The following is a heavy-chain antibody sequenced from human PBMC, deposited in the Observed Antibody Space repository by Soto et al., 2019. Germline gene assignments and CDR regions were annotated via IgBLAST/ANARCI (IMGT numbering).Heavy chain of an antibody. CDR1: GYDFGSYG. J-gene: IGHJ4*02. CDR3: VRDPQRNDY. CDR2: ISASNGNR. Sequence: QVQLVQSGAEVKKPGASVKVSCKASGYDFGSYGISWVRQAPGQGLEWMGWISASNGNRDYAQQFQGRVTMTSDTSRTTAYMELRSLRSDDTAVYYCVRDPQRNDYWGQGTLVNVSS. V-gene: IGHV1-18*04. D-gene: IGHD2-2*01.